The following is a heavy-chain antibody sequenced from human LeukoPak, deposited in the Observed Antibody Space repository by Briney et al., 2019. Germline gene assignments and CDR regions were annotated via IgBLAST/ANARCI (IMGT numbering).Heavy chain of an antibody. V-gene: IGHV3-53*01. CDR3: ARVRKYSGYYSWYFDL. J-gene: IGHJ2*01. Sequence: PGGSLRLSCTVSGFPVSSNSMSWVRQAPGKGLEWVSFIYSDNTHYSDSVKGRFTISRDNSKNTLYLQMNSLRAGDTAVYYCARVRKYSGYYSWYFDLWGRGTLVTVSS. D-gene: IGHD5-12*01. CDR1: GFPVSSNS. CDR2: IYSDNT.